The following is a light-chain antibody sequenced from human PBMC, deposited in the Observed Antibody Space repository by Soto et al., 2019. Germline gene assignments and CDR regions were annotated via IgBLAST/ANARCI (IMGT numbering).Light chain of an antibody. CDR3: SSYTSSSPYV. Sequence: QSVLTQPPSVSGAPGQRVTISCTGSNSNIGADYDVHWYQHLPGTAPKLLIYGYINRPSGVPDRFSGSKSGTSASLATTGLQAEDEADYYCSSYTSSSPYVFGTGTKVTVL. CDR1: NSNIGADYD. CDR2: GYI. V-gene: IGLV1-40*01. J-gene: IGLJ1*01.